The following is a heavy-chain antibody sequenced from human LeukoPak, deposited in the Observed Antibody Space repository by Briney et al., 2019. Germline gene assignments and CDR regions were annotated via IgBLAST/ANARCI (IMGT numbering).Heavy chain of an antibody. CDR2: MYYSGNT. CDR3: ARVLGCSTTTCDGVWFDP. Sequence: SETLSLTCTVSGGSISSYYWSWIRQPPGKGLEWIGYMYYSGNTNHNPSLKSRVTLSVDTSKNQFSLKLSSVTAADTAVYYCARVLGCSTTTCDGVWFDPWGQGTLDTVSS. CDR1: GGSISSYY. J-gene: IGHJ5*02. V-gene: IGHV4-59*01. D-gene: IGHD2-2*01.